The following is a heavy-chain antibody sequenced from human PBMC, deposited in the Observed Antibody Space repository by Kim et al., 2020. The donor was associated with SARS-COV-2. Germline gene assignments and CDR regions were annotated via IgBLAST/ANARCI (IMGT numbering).Heavy chain of an antibody. Sequence: SETLSLTCTVSGDSISSSSYYWGWIRQPPGKGLEWIGSIYYSGSTYYNPSLKSRVTISVDTSKNQFSLKLSSVTAADTAVYYCARLVSSGYYYYGMDVWG. V-gene: IGHV4-39*01. CDR2: IYYSGST. CDR3: ARLVSSGYYYYGMDV. J-gene: IGHJ6*01. CDR1: GDSISSSSYY.